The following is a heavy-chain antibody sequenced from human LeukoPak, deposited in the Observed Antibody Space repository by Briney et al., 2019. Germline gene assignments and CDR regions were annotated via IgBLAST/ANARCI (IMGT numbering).Heavy chain of an antibody. CDR3: ARGSFDSSGYYVFDY. D-gene: IGHD3-22*01. CDR1: GDSITGNY. Sequence: PSETLSLACTVSGDSITGNYWSWIRQPAGKGLEWIGRIYNSGNTNYSPSLESRVTMSTDTSKNQFSLKLSSVTAADTAVYYCARGSFDSSGYYVFDYWGQGTLVTVSS. V-gene: IGHV4-4*07. J-gene: IGHJ4*02. CDR2: IYNSGNT.